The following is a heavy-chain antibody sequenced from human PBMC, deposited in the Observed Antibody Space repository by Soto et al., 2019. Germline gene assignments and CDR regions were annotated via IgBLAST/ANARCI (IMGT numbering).Heavy chain of an antibody. Sequence: SETLSLTCTVSGGSISSSSYYWGWIRQHPGKGLEGIGSIYYSGSTYYNQSLKSRVTISVDTSKNQFSLKLNSVTAADTAVYYCARHLGYNWFDPWGQGTLVTVSS. J-gene: IGHJ5*02. CDR1: GGSISSSSYY. V-gene: IGHV4-39*01. CDR3: ARHLGYNWFDP. D-gene: IGHD3-10*01. CDR2: IYYSGST.